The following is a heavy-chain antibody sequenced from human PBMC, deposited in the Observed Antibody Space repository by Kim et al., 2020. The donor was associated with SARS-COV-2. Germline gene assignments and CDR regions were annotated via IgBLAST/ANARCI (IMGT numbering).Heavy chain of an antibody. CDR3: AKDWGPDSSGYPTNPDVYYFDY. V-gene: IGHV3-23*01. J-gene: IGHJ4*02. CDR2: ISGSGGST. D-gene: IGHD3-22*01. Sequence: GGSLRLSCAASGFTFSSYAMSWVRQAPGKGLEWVSAISGSGGSTYYADSVKGRFTISRDNSKNTLYLQMNSLRAEDTAVYYCAKDWGPDSSGYPTNPDVYYFDYWGQGTTVTVSS. CDR1: GFTFSSYA.